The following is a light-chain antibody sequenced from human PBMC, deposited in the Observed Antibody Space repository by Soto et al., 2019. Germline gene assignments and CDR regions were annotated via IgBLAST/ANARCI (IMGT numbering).Light chain of an antibody. J-gene: IGKJ4*01. V-gene: IGKV3-15*01. CDR3: QQYNNWPLT. Sequence: EVVMTQSPATLSVSPGERATLSCRASQSVSSNLAWYQHQPGQAPRVLIYGASTRATGFPARFSGSGSGTEFTLTISSLQSEDFAVYYCQQYNNWPLTFGGGTKVDFK. CDR1: QSVSSN. CDR2: GAS.